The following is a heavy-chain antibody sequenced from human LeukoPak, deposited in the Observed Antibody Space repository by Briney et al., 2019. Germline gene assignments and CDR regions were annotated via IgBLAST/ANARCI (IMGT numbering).Heavy chain of an antibody. Sequence: SVKVSCKASGGTFSSYAISWVRQAPGQGLEWMGGIIPIFGTPNYAQKFQGRVTITADESTSTAYMELSSLRSEDTAVYFCASDLPDFSLRISSGGFDIWGQGTMVTVSS. CDR3: ASDLPDFSLRISSGGFDI. CDR1: GGTFSSYA. V-gene: IGHV1-69*13. CDR2: IIPIFGTP. D-gene: IGHD4-23*01. J-gene: IGHJ3*02.